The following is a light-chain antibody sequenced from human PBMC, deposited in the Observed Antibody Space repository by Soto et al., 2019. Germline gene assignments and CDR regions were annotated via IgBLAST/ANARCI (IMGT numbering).Light chain of an antibody. Sequence: DIQMTQPPSSLSASVGDRVTITCRATQTVSTFLNWYQKKPGKSPKVLIFGASNLQSEVPSRFTGGGSGTDFTLTINSLQPEDSATYYCQQSFSLPRTFGQGTRVEIK. J-gene: IGKJ1*01. CDR3: QQSFSLPRT. V-gene: IGKV1-39*01. CDR2: GAS. CDR1: QTVSTF.